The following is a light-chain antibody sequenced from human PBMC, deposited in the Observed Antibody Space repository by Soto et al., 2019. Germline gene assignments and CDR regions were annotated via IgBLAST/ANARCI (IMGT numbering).Light chain of an antibody. Sequence: EVVLTQSPATLSLSPGERATLSCRASQSVSSYLAWYQQKPGQAPRLLIYDASNRATDIPARFSGSGSGTDFTLTINSLAPEDLAVYYCQQPGTFGQGTKVEIK. CDR2: DAS. V-gene: IGKV3-11*01. CDR3: QQPGT. CDR1: QSVSSY. J-gene: IGKJ2*01.